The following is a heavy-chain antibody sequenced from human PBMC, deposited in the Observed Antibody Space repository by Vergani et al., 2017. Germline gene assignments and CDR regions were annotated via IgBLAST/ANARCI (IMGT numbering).Heavy chain of an antibody. J-gene: IGHJ6*03. V-gene: IGHV3-21*04. D-gene: IGHD3-3*01. Sequence: VQLVESGGGVVQPGRSLRLSCAASGFTFSSYSMNWVRQAPGKGLEWVSSISSSGSTIYYADSVKGRFTISRDNAKNSLYLQMNSLRAEDTAVYYCARVGVTIFGVVIPYYYMDVWGKGTTVTVSS. CDR1: GFTFSSYS. CDR2: ISSSGSTI. CDR3: ARVGVTIFGVVIPYYYMDV.